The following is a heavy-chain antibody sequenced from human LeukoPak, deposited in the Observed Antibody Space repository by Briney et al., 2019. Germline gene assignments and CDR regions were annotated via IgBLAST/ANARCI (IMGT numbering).Heavy chain of an antibody. CDR2: INHSGST. CDR1: GGSFSGYY. CDR3: TRVGITIFGVVDFDY. J-gene: IGHJ4*02. Sequence: SETLSLTCAVYGGSFSGYYWSWIRQPPWKGLEWIGEINHSGSTNYNPSLKSRVTISVDTSKNQFSLKLSSVTAADTAVYYCTRVGITIFGVVDFDYWGQGTLVTVSS. V-gene: IGHV4-34*01. D-gene: IGHD3-3*01.